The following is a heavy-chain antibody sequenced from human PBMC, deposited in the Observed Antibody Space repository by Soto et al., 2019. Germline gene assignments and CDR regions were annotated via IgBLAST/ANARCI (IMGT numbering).Heavy chain of an antibody. V-gene: IGHV1-69*02. CDR2: IIPILGIA. D-gene: IGHD6-13*01. Sequence: QVQLVQSGAEVKKPGSSVKVSCKASGGTFSSYTISWVRQAPGQGLEWMGRIIPILGIANYAQKFQGRVTISADKSTSTAYMELSSLRSEDTAVYYCARVKSSLGIAAWDAFDTWGQGTMVTVSS. J-gene: IGHJ3*02. CDR3: ARVKSSLGIAAWDAFDT. CDR1: GGTFSSYT.